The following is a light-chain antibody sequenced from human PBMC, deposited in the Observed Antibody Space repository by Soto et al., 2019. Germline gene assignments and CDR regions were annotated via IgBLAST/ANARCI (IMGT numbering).Light chain of an antibody. Sequence: EIVLTQSPGTLSLSPGKRATLSCRASQSVSSSLAWYQQKPGQAPRLLIYGASSRATGIPDRFSGSGSGTDFTLTISRLEPEDFAVYYCQQYGSSPRTFGQGTKVEIK. J-gene: IGKJ2*01. CDR1: QSVSSS. CDR2: GAS. CDR3: QQYGSSPRT. V-gene: IGKV3-20*01.